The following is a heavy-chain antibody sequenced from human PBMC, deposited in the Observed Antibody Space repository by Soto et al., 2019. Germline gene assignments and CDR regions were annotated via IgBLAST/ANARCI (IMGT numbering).Heavy chain of an antibody. Sequence: GGSLRLSCAASGFTFSSYEMNWVRQAPGKGLEWVSYISSSGSTIYHADSVKGRFTISRDNAKNSLYLQMNSLRAEDTAVYYCARVTLAVASDYWGQGTLVTVSS. CDR1: GFTFSSYE. V-gene: IGHV3-48*03. CDR3: ARVTLAVASDY. D-gene: IGHD6-19*01. J-gene: IGHJ4*02. CDR2: ISSSGSTI.